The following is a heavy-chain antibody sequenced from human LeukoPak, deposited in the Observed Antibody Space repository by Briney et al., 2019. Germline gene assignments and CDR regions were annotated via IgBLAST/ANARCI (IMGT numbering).Heavy chain of an antibody. CDR3: ARRWLYYFDY. J-gene: IGHJ4*02. Sequence: SVKVSCKASGGTFSSYAISWVRQAPGQGLEWMGGIIPIFGTANYAQKFQGRVTMTRDMSTSTVYMELSSLRSEDTAVYYCARRWLYYFDYWGQGTLVTVSS. CDR1: GGTFSSYA. V-gene: IGHV1-69*05. D-gene: IGHD2-15*01. CDR2: IIPIFGTA.